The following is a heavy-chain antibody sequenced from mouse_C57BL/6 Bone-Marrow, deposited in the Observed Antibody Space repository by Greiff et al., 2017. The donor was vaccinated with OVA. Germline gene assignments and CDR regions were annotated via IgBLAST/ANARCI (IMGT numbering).Heavy chain of an antibody. CDR2: IYWDDDK. CDR1: GFSLSTSGMG. J-gene: IGHJ3*01. D-gene: IGHD3-2*02. V-gene: IGHV8-12*01. Sequence: QVTLKVSGPGLLQSSQTLSLTCSFSGFSLSTSGMGVSWIRQPSGKGLEWLAHIYWDDDKRYNPSLKSRLTISKDTSRNQVFLKITSVDTADTATYYCARSPDSSGPFAYWGQGTLVTVSA. CDR3: ARSPDSSGPFAY.